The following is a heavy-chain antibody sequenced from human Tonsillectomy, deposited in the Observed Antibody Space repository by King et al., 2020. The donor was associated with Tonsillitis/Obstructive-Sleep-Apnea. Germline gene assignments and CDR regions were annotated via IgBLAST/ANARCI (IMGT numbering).Heavy chain of an antibody. J-gene: IGHJ4*02. Sequence: HVQLQESGPGLVKPSETLSLTCTVSGGSISRYYWSWIRQPPGKGLEWIGYIYYSGSTNYNPSLKSRVTISVDTSKNQFSLKLSSVTAADTAVYYCASAGLLWFGELSFDYWGQGTLVTVSS. V-gene: IGHV4-59*01. CDR2: IYYSGST. CDR3: ASAGLLWFGELSFDY. D-gene: IGHD3-10*01. CDR1: GGSISRYY.